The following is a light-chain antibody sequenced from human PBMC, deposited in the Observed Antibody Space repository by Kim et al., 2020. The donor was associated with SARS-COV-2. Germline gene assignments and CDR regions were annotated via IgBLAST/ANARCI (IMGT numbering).Light chain of an antibody. CDR3: NSRDSNDIVV. CDR2: GKN. J-gene: IGLJ2*01. V-gene: IGLV3-19*01. Sequence: SSELTQDPAVSVALGQTVRITCQGDSLRSYYATWYQQKPGQAPMLVIYGKNNRPSGIPDRFSGSSSGNTASLTITGAQAEDEADYYCNSRDSNDIVVFGG. CDR1: SLRSYY.